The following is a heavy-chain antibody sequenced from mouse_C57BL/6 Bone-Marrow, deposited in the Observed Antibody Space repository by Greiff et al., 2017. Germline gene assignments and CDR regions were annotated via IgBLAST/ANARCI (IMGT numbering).Heavy chain of an antibody. V-gene: IGHV1-81*01. Sequence: LQESGAELARPGASVKLSCKASGYTFTSYGISWVKQRTGQGLEWIGEIYPRSGNTYYNEKFKGKATLTADKSSSTAYMELRSLTSEDSAVYFCARYDGYYVPYYYAMDYWGQGTSVTVSS. D-gene: IGHD2-3*01. J-gene: IGHJ4*01. CDR1: GYTFTSYG. CDR3: ARYDGYYVPYYYAMDY. CDR2: IYPRSGNT.